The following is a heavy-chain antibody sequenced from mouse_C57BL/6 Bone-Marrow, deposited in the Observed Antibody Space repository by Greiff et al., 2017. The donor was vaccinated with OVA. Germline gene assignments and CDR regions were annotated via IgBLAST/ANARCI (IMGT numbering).Heavy chain of an antibody. V-gene: IGHV3-6*01. Sequence: EVKLQESGPGLVKPSQSLSLTCSVTGYSITSGYYWNWIRQFPGNKLEWMGYISYDGSNNYNPSLKNRISITRDTSKNQFFLKLNSVTTEDTATYYCAREGALVDYWGQGTTLTVSS. J-gene: IGHJ2*01. CDR2: ISYDGSN. CDR1: GYSITSGYY. CDR3: AREGALVDY.